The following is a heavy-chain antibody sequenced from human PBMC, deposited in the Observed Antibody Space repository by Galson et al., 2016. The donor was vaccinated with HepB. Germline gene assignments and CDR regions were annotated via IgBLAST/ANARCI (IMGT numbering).Heavy chain of an antibody. D-gene: IGHD5-12*01. CDR2: IYDSGTT. V-gene: IGHV4-30-2*01. CDR1: GGSIGSGGYS. CDR3: ASYGYNGYGYAFDI. Sequence: TLSLTCAVSGGSIGSGGYSWNWIRQPPGQGLEWIGQIYDSGTTYYNPSLKSRVTMSVDRSKNQFSLKLESVTAADTAVYYCASYGYNGYGYAFDIWGQGTMVTVSS. J-gene: IGHJ3*02.